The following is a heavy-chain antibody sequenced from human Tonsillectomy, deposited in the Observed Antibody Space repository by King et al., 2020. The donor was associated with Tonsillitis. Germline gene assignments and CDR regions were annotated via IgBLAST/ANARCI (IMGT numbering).Heavy chain of an antibody. CDR1: GFTFSSYA. CDR2: IRGSGGST. CDR3: ATSRTDYYDTSGYYQTEAFDY. J-gene: IGHJ4*02. Sequence: VQLLESGGGLVQPGGSLRLSCAASGFTFSSYAMSWVRQAPGKGLEWVSAIRGSGGSTYYADSVRGRFTISRDNSKNTLYLQMDSLRAEDTAVYYCATSRTDYYDTSGYYQTEAFDYWGQGTLVTVSS. D-gene: IGHD3-22*01. V-gene: IGHV3-23*01.